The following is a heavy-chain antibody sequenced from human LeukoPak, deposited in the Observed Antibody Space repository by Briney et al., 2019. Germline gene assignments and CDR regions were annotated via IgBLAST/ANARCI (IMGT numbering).Heavy chain of an antibody. CDR2: IWYDGSNK. Sequence: PGRSLSLSCAASGFTFSSYGMHWVRQAPGKGLEWVAVIWYDGSNKYYADSVKGRFTISRDNSKNTLYLQMNSLRAEDTAVYYCARESYYYYGMDVWGQGTTVTVSS. CDR1: GFTFSSYG. V-gene: IGHV3-33*01. CDR3: ARESYYYYGMDV. J-gene: IGHJ6*02.